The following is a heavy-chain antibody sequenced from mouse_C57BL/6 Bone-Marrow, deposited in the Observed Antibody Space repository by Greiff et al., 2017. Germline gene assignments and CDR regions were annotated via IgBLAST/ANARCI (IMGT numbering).Heavy chain of an antibody. J-gene: IGHJ3*01. V-gene: IGHV1-9*01. CDR1: GYTFTGYW. D-gene: IGHD1-1*01. CDR3: ARGGDYYERAAWIAY. Sequence: VHLLQSGAELMKPGASVKLSCKATGYTFTGYWIEWVKQRPGHGLEWIGEILPGSGSPYYTEKFKGKATFAADTSSNTVYMQISSLTTEDTAIYYCARGGDYYERAAWIAYWGQGTLVTVSA. CDR2: ILPGSGSP.